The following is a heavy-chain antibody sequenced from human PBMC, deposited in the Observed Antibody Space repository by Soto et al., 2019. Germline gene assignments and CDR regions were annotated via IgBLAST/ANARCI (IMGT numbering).Heavy chain of an antibody. D-gene: IGHD3-10*01. CDR1: GFTFSNYA. Sequence: PGGSLRLSCTASGFTFSNYAINWVRLAPGKRLEWFSSVIGSGVNVFYADSVKGRFTISRDNSKNTVYLEMNSLRADDTAEYFCAKGSAFECKGATCYPFDHWGRGTLVTVSS. J-gene: IGHJ4*02. CDR2: VIGSGVNV. V-gene: IGHV3-23*01. CDR3: AKGSAFECKGATCYPFDH.